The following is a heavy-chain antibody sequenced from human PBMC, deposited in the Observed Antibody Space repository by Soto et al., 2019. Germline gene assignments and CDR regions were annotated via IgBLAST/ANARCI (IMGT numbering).Heavy chain of an antibody. CDR3: TRDPYGGSRYYFDS. V-gene: IGHV3-33*01. Sequence: QVQLVESGGGVVQPGRSLRLSCAASGFSFTNYGMHWVRQAPGKGLEWVAVIWYDGSNKYYADSVKGRFAISKDNSQNTLYLQMNNLRPEDTAVYYCTRDPYGGSRYYFDSWGQRTLVTVSS. J-gene: IGHJ4*02. D-gene: IGHD1-26*01. CDR1: GFSFTNYG. CDR2: IWYDGSNK.